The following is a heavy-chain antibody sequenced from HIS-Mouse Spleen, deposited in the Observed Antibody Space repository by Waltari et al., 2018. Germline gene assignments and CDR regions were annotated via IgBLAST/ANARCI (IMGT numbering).Heavy chain of an antibody. V-gene: IGHV3-74*01. CDR1: VLTSIGYW. D-gene: IGHD1-1*01. CDR2: INSDGSST. Sequence: VRLVEVGGGVVDPGGNMRIYCAASVLTSIGYWMHWVRQAPGKGLVWVSRINSDGSSTSYADSVKGRFTISRDNAKNTLYLQMNSLRAEDTAVYYCARDLDLDAFDIWGQGTMVTVSS. CDR3: ARDLDLDAFDI. J-gene: IGHJ3*02.